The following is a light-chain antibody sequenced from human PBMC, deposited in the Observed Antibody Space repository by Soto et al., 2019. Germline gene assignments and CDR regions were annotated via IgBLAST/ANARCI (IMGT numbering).Light chain of an antibody. J-gene: IGLJ2*01. V-gene: IGLV2-14*01. Sequence: QSVLTQPASVSGSPGQSITISCTGTSSDVGGYNYVSWYQQHPGKAPKLMIYEVSNRPSGVSNRFSGSKSGNTASLTISGLQAEDEAEYYCLLYYGGAVVFGGGTKLTVL. CDR3: LLYYGGAVV. CDR1: SSDVGGYNY. CDR2: EVS.